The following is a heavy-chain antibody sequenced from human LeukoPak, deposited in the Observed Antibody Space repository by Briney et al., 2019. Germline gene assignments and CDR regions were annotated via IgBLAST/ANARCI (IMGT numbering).Heavy chain of an antibody. V-gene: IGHV4-59*01. CDR3: AREKSRDGYNTFDY. J-gene: IGHJ4*02. CDR1: GGSISSYY. D-gene: IGHD5-24*01. Sequence: SETLSLTCTVSGGSISSYYWSWIRQPPGKGLEWIGYTYYSGSTNYNPSLKSRVTISVDTSKNQFSLKLSSVTAADTAVYYCAREKSRDGYNTFDYWGQGTLVTVSS. CDR2: TYYSGST.